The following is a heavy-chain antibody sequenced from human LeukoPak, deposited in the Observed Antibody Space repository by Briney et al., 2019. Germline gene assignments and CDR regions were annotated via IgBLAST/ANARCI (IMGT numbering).Heavy chain of an antibody. CDR2: ISSAGTT. CDR3: ARDREAANTYYFDY. Sequence: GGSLRLSCAASGFTVSSSYMSWVRQAPGKGLEWVSIISSAGTTYYAESVEGRFTISRDNSKNTVYLQVNSLRDEDTAVYYCARDREAANTYYFDYWGQGTMVTVSS. D-gene: IGHD6-13*01. V-gene: IGHV3-66*01. J-gene: IGHJ4*02. CDR1: GFTVSSSY.